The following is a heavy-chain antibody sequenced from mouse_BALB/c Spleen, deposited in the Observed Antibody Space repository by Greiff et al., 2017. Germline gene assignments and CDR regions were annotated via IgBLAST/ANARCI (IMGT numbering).Heavy chain of an antibody. D-gene: IGHD2-4*01. V-gene: IGHV2-6-7*01. CDR3: AREGYDYDFDY. Sequence: QVQLKESGPGLVAPSQSLSITCTVSGFSLTGYGVNWVRQPPGKGLEWLGMIWGDGSTDYNSALKSRLSISKDNSKSQVFLKMNSLQTDDTARYYCAREGYDYDFDYWGQGTTLTVSS. CDR2: IWGDGST. J-gene: IGHJ2*01. CDR1: GFSLTGYG.